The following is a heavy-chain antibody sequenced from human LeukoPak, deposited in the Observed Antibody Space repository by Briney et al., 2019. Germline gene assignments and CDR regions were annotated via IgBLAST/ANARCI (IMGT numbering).Heavy chain of an antibody. CDR3: ARVAPGHDIGRGYFDY. CDR1: GFTFSIYS. D-gene: IGHD2-21*01. V-gene: IGHV3-48*01. Sequence: GWSLRLSCAASGFTFSIYSMNWVRQAPGKGLEWISYITSSSGTIYYTDSVKGRFTISRDNAKNSLYLQMSSLRAEDTTVYYCARVAPGHDIGRGYFDYWGQGTLVTVSS. J-gene: IGHJ4*02. CDR2: ITSSSGTI.